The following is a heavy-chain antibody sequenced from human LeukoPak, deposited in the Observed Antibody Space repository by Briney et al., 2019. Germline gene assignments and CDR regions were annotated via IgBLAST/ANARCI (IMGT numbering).Heavy chain of an antibody. CDR2: IYYSGST. CDR1: GGSISSSSYY. Sequence: SETLSLTCTVSGGSISSSSYYWGWIRQPPGKGLEWIGSIYYSGSTYYNPSLKSRVTISVDTSKNQFSLKLSSVTAADTAVYYCARWASRGNYGDYYYFDYWGQGNLVTVSS. D-gene: IGHD4-17*01. CDR3: ARWASRGNYGDYYYFDY. V-gene: IGHV4-39*01. J-gene: IGHJ4*02.